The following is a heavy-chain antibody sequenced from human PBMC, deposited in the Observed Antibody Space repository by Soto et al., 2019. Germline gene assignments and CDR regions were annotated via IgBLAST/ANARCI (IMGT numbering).Heavy chain of an antibody. D-gene: IGHD6-6*01. Sequence: QVQLVQSGAEVKKPGSSVKVSCKASGGTFSSYAISWVRQAPGQGLEWMGGIIPIFGTANYAQKFQGRVTITADESTSPAYMGLSSLRSEDTAVYYCAGEANEGEQRVPWFDPWGQGTLVTVSS. V-gene: IGHV1-69*12. CDR1: GGTFSSYA. J-gene: IGHJ5*02. CDR3: AGEANEGEQRVPWFDP. CDR2: IIPIFGTA.